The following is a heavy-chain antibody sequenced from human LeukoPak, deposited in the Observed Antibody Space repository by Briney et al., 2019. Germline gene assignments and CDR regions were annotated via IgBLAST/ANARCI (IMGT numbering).Heavy chain of an antibody. CDR2: ISASSINT. CDR1: GFSVSSYV. D-gene: IGHD2-2*01. J-gene: IGHJ2*01. CDR3: VHVPVSAQWYFAL. Sequence: GGSLRLSCAASGFSVSSYVMNWVRQAPGKGLEWVSGISASSINTYYAESVKGRFTISRDISMNTLNLQMNTLRAEDTAVYYCVHVPVSAQWYFALWGRGTLVTVSS. V-gene: IGHV3-23*01.